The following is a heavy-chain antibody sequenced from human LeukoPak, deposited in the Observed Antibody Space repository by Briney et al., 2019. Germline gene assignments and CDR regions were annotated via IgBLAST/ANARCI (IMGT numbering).Heavy chain of an antibody. V-gene: IGHV3-7*01. CDR2: INQDGSEK. J-gene: IGHJ4*02. CDR1: GFTFSTYW. CDR3: PRHSAGNDY. D-gene: IGHD6-13*01. Sequence: PGGSLRLSCAASGFTFSTYWMSWVRQAPGKGLEGVANINQDGSEKYYVDSVKGRFTISRDNARNSLYLHMNPLRPEDTAMYYCPRHSAGNDYWGQGTLVTVSS.